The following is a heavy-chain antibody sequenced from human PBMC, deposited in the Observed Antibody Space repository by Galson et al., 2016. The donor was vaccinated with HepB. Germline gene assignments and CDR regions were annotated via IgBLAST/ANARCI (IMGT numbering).Heavy chain of an antibody. J-gene: IGHJ6*02. CDR3: ARGSSGLDLFITGGDYYSGMDV. Sequence: SLRLSCAASGFSFSSHWMSWVRQAPGKGLEWVSDIRQDGSATYYVDSVKGRFTISRDNAKNSLYLQMNSLRAEDTAVYYCARGSSGLDLFITGGDYYSGMDVWGQGTTVTVSS. CDR1: GFSFSSHW. CDR2: IRQDGSAT. V-gene: IGHV3-7*03. D-gene: IGHD6-19*01.